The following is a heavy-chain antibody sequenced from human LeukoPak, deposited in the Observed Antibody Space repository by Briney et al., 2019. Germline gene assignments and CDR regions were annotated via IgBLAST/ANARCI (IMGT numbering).Heavy chain of an antibody. Sequence: SETLSLTCTVSGGSISSSSHYWGWIRQPPGKGLEWIGSMYYSGNTYYNPSLKSRVTISVDTSKNQFSLKLSSVTAADTAVYYCARRKQQLVLSHQNWFDPWGQGTLVTVSS. V-gene: IGHV4-39*07. J-gene: IGHJ5*02. CDR1: GGSISSSSHY. CDR3: ARRKQQLVLSHQNWFDP. D-gene: IGHD6-13*01. CDR2: MYYSGNT.